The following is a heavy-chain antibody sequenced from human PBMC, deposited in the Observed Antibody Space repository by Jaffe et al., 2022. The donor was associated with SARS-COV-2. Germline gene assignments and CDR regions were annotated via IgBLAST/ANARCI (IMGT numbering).Heavy chain of an antibody. CDR2: IKQDGSEK. D-gene: IGHD5-12*01. J-gene: IGHJ2*01. CDR3: ARTIVATMGSYWYFDL. CDR1: GFTFSSYW. V-gene: IGHV3-7*03. Sequence: EVQLVESGGGLVQPGGSLRLSCAASGFTFSSYWMSWVRQAPGKGLEWVANIKQDGSEKYYVDSVKGRFTISRDNAKNSLYLQMNSLRAEDTAVYYCARTIVATMGSYWYFDLWGRGTLVTVSS.